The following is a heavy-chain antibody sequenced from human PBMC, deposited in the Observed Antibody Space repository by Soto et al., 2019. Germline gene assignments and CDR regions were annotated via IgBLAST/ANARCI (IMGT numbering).Heavy chain of an antibody. Sequence: ASVKVSCKASGYTFTSYGISWVRQAPGQGLEWMGWISAYNGNTNYAQKLQGRITMTTDTSTSTAYMELRSLRSDDTAVYYCARDLDAGSYNWFDPWGQGTLVTVSS. J-gene: IGHJ5*02. CDR1: GYTFTSYG. D-gene: IGHD1-26*01. CDR3: ARDLDAGSYNWFDP. V-gene: IGHV1-18*01. CDR2: ISAYNGNT.